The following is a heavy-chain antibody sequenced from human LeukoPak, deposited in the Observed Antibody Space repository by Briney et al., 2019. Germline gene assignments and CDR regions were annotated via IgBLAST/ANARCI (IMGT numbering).Heavy chain of an antibody. D-gene: IGHD3-10*01. CDR2: IYYSGST. V-gene: IGHV4-30-4*08. Sequence: SETLSLTCTVSGGSISSGDYYWSWIRQPPGKGLEWIGYIYYSGSTYYNPSLKSRVTISVDTSKNQFSLKLSSLTAADTATYYCARQTFDSGSLFYTYWGQGTPVTVSS. J-gene: IGHJ4*02. CDR1: GGSISSGDYY. CDR3: ARQTFDSGSLFYTY.